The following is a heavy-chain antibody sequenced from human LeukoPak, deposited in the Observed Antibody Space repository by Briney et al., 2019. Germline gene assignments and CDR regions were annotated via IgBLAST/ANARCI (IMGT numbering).Heavy chain of an antibody. V-gene: IGHV4-4*07. CDR2: IYTSGST. Sequence: SETLSLTCTVSGGSISSYYRRWVRQPAGKGLAGVGRIYTSGSTNYNPSLKSRVTMSVDTSKNQFCLKLNSVTAADTAVYYCARDRWYSSSSRGTFDIWGQGTMVTVSS. CDR1: GGSISSYY. CDR3: ARDRWYSSSSRGTFDI. D-gene: IGHD6-6*01. J-gene: IGHJ3*02.